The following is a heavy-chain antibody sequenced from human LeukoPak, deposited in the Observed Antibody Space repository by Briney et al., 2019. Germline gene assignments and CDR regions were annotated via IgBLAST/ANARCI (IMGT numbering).Heavy chain of an antibody. Sequence: GGSLRLSCVASEFTFSNYVMSWVRQVPGKGLEWVSAIDSTGAYTWYADSVKGRFTISKDSSKTILYLQMNSLRAEDAAVYFCAKGSAAGRPYYFDYWGQGTLVTVSS. V-gene: IGHV3-23*01. CDR3: AKGSAAGRPYYFDY. CDR2: IDSTGAYT. CDR1: EFTFSNYV. J-gene: IGHJ4*02. D-gene: IGHD6-25*01.